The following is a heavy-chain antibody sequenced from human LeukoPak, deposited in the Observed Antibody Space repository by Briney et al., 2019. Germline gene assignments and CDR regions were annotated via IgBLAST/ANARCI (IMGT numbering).Heavy chain of an antibody. CDR2: ISSSSSYI. J-gene: IGHJ3*02. D-gene: IGHD6-19*01. CDR1: GFTFSSYS. Sequence: PGGSLRLSCAASGFTFSSYSMNWVRQAPGKGLEWVSSISSSSSYIYYADSVKGRFTISRDNAKNSLYLQMNSQRAEDTAVYYCARVAEYSSGWYPYDAFDIWGQGTMVTVSS. CDR3: ARVAEYSSGWYPYDAFDI. V-gene: IGHV3-21*01.